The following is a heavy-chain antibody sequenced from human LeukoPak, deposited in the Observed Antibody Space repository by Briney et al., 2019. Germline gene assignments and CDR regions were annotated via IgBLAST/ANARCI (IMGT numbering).Heavy chain of an antibody. CDR2: ISWNSGSI. D-gene: IGHD3-3*01. CDR1: GSTFDDYA. CDR3: AKDIRSLEWFSGGMDV. V-gene: IGHV3-9*01. J-gene: IGHJ6*02. Sequence: HAGGSLRLSCAASGSTFDDYAMPWVRQAPGKGLEWVSGISWNSGSIGYADSVKGRFTISRDNAKNSLYLQMNSLRAEDTALYYCAKDIRSLEWFSGGMDVWGQGTTVTVSS.